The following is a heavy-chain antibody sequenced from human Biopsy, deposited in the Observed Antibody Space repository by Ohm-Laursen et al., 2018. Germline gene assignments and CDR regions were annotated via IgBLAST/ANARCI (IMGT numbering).Heavy chain of an antibody. V-gene: IGHV4-59*01. CDR1: GGSIISYY. J-gene: IGHJ5*02. CDR2: VYNGGIT. CDR3: ARTPRDSFWSGSYKRGLWFDP. D-gene: IGHD3-3*01. Sequence: TLSLTCSVSGGSIISYYWTWIRQPPGKGLEWIGHVYNGGITNYNPSLKGRVTISKDASKNQFSLQVNSVTAGDTAVYYCARTPRDSFWSGSYKRGLWFDPWGQGTLVIVSS.